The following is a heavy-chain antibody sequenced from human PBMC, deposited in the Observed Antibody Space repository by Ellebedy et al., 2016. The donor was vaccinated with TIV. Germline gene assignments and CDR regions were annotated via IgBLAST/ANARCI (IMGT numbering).Heavy chain of an antibody. V-gene: IGHV3-11*01. CDR3: ARDARFIDQQHNWFDP. D-gene: IGHD6-13*01. Sequence: GGSLRLSCAASGFIFSDYYMSWIRQAPGKGLEWVSYISNSGHTIYYADSVMGRFTISRDNAENSLYLQMNSLRPEDTAVYYCARDARFIDQQHNWFDPWGQGTLVTVSS. J-gene: IGHJ5*02. CDR1: GFIFSDYY. CDR2: ISNSGHTI.